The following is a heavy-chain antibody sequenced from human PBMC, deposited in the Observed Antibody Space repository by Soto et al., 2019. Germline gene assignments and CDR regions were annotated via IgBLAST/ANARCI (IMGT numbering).Heavy chain of an antibody. CDR3: AYHQGMEVARPVYYYYYGMDV. J-gene: IGHJ6*02. V-gene: IGHV1-69*13. Sequence: ASVKVSCKASGGTFSSYAISWVRQAPGQGLEWMGGIIPIFGTANYAQKFQGRVTITADESTSTAYMELSSLRSEDTAVYYCAYHQGMEVARPVYYYYYGMDVWGQGTTVTV. CDR2: IIPIFGTA. D-gene: IGHD6-6*01. CDR1: GGTFSSYA.